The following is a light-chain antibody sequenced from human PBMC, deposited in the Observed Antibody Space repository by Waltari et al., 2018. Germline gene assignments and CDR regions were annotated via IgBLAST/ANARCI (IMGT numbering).Light chain of an antibody. CDR3: QQYKNYPWT. CDR2: MAS. Sequence: DIQMTQSPSTLSASVGDRVTITCRASQSISSWLAWYQQKPGKAPRLLIYMASTLESGVPSRFSGSGSGTEFTLTISSLQPGDFATYFCQQYKNYPWTFGQGTKVEIK. CDR1: QSISSW. V-gene: IGKV1-5*03. J-gene: IGKJ1*01.